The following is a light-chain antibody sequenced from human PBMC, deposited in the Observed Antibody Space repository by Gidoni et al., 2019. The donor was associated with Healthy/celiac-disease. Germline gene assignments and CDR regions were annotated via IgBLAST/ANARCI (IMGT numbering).Light chain of an antibody. J-gene: IGKJ2*01. CDR2: GAS. V-gene: IGKV3-15*01. CDR1: QSVSSN. CDR3: PQCPPWPPSS. Sequence: EIVMTQSPATLSVSPGERATLSCRASQSVSSNLAWYQQKPGQAPRLLIYGASTRATGIPARFSGSGSGTEFTLTISSLQSEDFAVSSCPQCPPWPPSSFGPGPQL.